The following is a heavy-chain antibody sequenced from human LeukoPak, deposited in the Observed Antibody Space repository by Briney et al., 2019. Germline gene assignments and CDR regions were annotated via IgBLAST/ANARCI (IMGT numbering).Heavy chain of an antibody. CDR1: GFTFDKYG. D-gene: IGHD3-10*01. Sequence: QSGGSLRLSCAASGFTFDKYGINWVRQAPGKGLEWVAIIWYDGGNKYFAESVMGRFSISKDNSRNTVYLQMNSLRVGDTAVYHCARAGIDNALDYWGQGTQVAVSS. V-gene: IGHV3-33*01. J-gene: IGHJ4*02. CDR3: ARAGIDNALDY. CDR2: IWYDGGNK.